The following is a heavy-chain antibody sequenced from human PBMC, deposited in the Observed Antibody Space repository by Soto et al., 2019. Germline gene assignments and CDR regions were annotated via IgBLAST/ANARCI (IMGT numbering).Heavy chain of an antibody. J-gene: IGHJ6*02. CDR1: GYTFTSYG. CDR2: ISAYNGNT. D-gene: IGHD6-19*01. V-gene: IGHV1-18*01. Sequence: QVQLVQSGAEVKKPGASVKVSCKASGYTFTSYGISWVRQAPGQGLEWMGWISAYNGNTNYAQKLQGRVIMTTDTAASTAYMELRSLRSDDTAMYYCARKETVAYYYYGMDVWGQGTTVTVSS. CDR3: ARKETVAYYYYGMDV.